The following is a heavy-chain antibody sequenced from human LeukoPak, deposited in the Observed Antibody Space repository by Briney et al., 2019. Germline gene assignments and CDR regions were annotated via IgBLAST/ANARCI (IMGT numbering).Heavy chain of an antibody. D-gene: IGHD2-2*01. Sequence: GGSLRLSCAASGFTFISYAMHWVRQAPGKGLEYVSAISTNGGSTYYANSVKGRFTISRDNSKNTLYLQMGSVRAEDMAVYYCARWGSTSCYDYWGQGTLVTVSS. J-gene: IGHJ4*02. CDR2: ISTNGGST. CDR1: GFTFISYA. CDR3: ARWGSTSCYDY. V-gene: IGHV3-64*01.